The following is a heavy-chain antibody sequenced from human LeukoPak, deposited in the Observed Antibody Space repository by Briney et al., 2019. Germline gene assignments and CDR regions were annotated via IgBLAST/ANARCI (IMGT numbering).Heavy chain of an antibody. CDR1: GYTFTSYG. V-gene: IGHV1-18*01. Sequence: ASVKVSCKASGYTFTSYGISWVRQAPGQGLEWMGWISPYNGNTNYAQKFQGRVTMTTDTSTTTAYMELRSLRSDDTAVYYCAREMATIVNQFDYWGQGTLVTVSS. CDR2: ISPYNGNT. CDR3: AREMATIVNQFDY. J-gene: IGHJ4*02. D-gene: IGHD5-24*01.